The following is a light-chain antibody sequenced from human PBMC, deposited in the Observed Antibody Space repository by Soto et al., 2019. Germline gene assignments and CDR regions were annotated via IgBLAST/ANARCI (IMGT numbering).Light chain of an antibody. V-gene: IGLV2-11*01. CDR2: DVS. Sequence: LTQPRSVSGSPGQSVTISCTGTSSDVGGYNYVSWYQQRPGKAPKLMIYDVSKRPSGVPDRFSGSKSGNTASLTISGLQAEDEADYYCCSYAGSYTYVFGTGTTVTVL. CDR1: SSDVGGYNY. J-gene: IGLJ1*01. CDR3: CSYAGSYTYV.